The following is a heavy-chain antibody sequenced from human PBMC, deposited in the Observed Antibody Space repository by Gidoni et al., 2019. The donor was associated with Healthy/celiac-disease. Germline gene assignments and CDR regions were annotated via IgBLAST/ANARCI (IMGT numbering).Heavy chain of an antibody. V-gene: IGHV3-73*02. CDR3: TRLGASSGYYYFVY. Sequence: EVQLVESGGGLVQPGGSLTLSCAASGFTFSGSAMHWVRQASGKGLEWVGRIRSKANSYATAYAASVKGRFTISRDDSKNTAYLQMNSLKTEDTAVYYCTRLGASSGYYYFVYWGQGTLVTVSS. CDR2: IRSKANSYAT. D-gene: IGHD3-22*01. J-gene: IGHJ4*02. CDR1: GFTFSGSA.